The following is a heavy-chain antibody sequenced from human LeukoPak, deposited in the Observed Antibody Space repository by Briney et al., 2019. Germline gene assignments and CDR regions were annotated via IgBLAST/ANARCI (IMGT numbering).Heavy chain of an antibody. J-gene: IGHJ6*02. V-gene: IGHV1-69*13. CDR1: GGTFSSYA. CDR2: IIPIFGTA. Sequence: ASVKVSCKASGGTFSSYAISWVRQAPGQGLEWMGGIIPIFGTANYAQKFQGRVTITADESTSTAYMELSSLRSEDTAVYYCASEVSIAVAGTGSDYYYGMDVWGQGTAVTVSS. CDR3: ASEVSIAVAGTGSDYYYGMDV. D-gene: IGHD6-19*01.